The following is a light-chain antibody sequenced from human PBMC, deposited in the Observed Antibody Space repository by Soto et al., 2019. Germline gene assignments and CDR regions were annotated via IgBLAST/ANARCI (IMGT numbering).Light chain of an antibody. CDR3: ATWEDNLTARV. CDR1: SSNIGSNY. CDR2: RNN. Sequence: QAVVIQPPSASGTPGQRVTISCSGSSSNIGSNYVYWFQQLPGAAPKLHIYRNNQRPSGVPDRFSGSKSGTSASLAISGLRSEDEADYYCATWEDNLTARVFGGGTKLTVL. J-gene: IGLJ3*02. V-gene: IGLV1-47*01.